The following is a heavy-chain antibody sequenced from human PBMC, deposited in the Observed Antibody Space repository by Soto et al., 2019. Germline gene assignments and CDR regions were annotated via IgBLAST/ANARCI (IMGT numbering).Heavy chain of an antibody. CDR1: GFTVSSKY. V-gene: IGHV3-53*01. Sequence: GGSLRLSCAASGFTVSSKYMTWVRQAPGKGLEWVSLIQSGGSAYYADFVKGRFTISRDNSKNTLYLQMNSLRAEDTAVYYCAKGSENYDILTGYSARYGMDVWGQGTTVTVSS. J-gene: IGHJ6*02. CDR2: IQSGGSA. CDR3: AKGSENYDILTGYSARYGMDV. D-gene: IGHD3-9*01.